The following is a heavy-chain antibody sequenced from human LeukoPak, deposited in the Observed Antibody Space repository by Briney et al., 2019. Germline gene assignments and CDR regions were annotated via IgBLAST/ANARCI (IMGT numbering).Heavy chain of an antibody. CDR1: GYTFTSYG. V-gene: IGHV1-18*01. D-gene: IGHD6-6*01. Sequence: ASVKVSCKASGYTFTSYGISWVRQAPGQGLEWMGWISAYNGNTNYAQKLQGRVTMTRNTSISTAYMELSSLRSEDTAVYYCARGKAARPIRYNWFDPWGQGTLVTVSS. J-gene: IGHJ5*02. CDR3: ARGKAARPIRYNWFDP. CDR2: ISAYNGNT.